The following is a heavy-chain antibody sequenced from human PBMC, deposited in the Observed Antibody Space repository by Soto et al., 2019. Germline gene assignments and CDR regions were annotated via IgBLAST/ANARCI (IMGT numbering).Heavy chain of an antibody. CDR2: VYNSGST. V-gene: IGHV4-59*01. Sequence: NPSETLSLTCTLSGGSISSNYWTWSRQPPGKGLEWIGYVYNSGSTNYNPSLKSRVTISEDTSKSQFSLKVNSMTAADTAVYYCARYRREAVAGYTLDNWGQGILVTVSS. CDR3: ARYRREAVAGYTLDN. J-gene: IGHJ4*02. CDR1: GGSISSNY. D-gene: IGHD6-13*01.